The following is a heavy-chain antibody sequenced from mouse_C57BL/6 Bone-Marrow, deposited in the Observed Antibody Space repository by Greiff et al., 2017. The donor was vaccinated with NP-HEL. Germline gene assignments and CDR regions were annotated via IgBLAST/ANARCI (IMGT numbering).Heavy chain of an antibody. CDR2: IWRGGST. V-gene: IGHV2-5*01. CDR3: AKKSCYGSSYVGYFDV. CDR1: GFSLTSYG. Sequence: VQGVESGPGLVQPSQSLSITCTVSGFSLTSYGVHWVRQSPGKGLEWLGVIWRGGSTDYNAAFMSRLSITKDNSKSQVFFKMNSLQADDTAIYYCAKKSCYGSSYVGYFDVWGTGTTVTVSS. J-gene: IGHJ1*03. D-gene: IGHD1-1*01.